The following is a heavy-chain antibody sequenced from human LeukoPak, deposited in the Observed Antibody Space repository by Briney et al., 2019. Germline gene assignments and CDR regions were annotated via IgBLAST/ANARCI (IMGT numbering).Heavy chain of an antibody. Sequence: GGSLRLSCAASGFTFSNYWMSWVRQAPGKGLEWVANIEFDGSEKFYVDSVKGRFTISRDNSKNSLYLQMNSLRPEDTAFYYCAKDRSRSYSSFDAWGQGTLVAVSS. V-gene: IGHV3-7*03. CDR3: AKDRSRSYSSFDA. CDR2: IEFDGSEK. CDR1: GFTFSNYW. J-gene: IGHJ4*02. D-gene: IGHD6-19*01.